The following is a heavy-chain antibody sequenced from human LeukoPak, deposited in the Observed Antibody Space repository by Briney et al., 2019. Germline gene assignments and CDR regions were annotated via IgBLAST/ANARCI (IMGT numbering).Heavy chain of an antibody. CDR2: IYYSGST. CDR3: VRQYSSGWNYYYYYYMDV. Sequence: SETLSLTCTVSGGSISSYYWSWIRQPPGKGLEWIGYIYYSGSTNYNPSLKSRVTISVDTSKNQFSLKLSSVTAADTAVYYCVRQYSSGWNYYYYYYMDVWGKGTTVTVSS. CDR1: GGSISSYY. J-gene: IGHJ6*03. D-gene: IGHD6-19*01. V-gene: IGHV4-59*01.